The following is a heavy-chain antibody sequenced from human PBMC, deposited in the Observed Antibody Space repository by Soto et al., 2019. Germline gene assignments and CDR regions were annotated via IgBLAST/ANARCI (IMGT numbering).Heavy chain of an antibody. Sequence: GGSLRLSCAASGFAFNTYAMNWVRQAPGKGLEWVSYISSRGTYIYYADSVKGRFTISRDNAKNLLSLEMNSLRAEDTAVYYCAREIWNYDPGFDYWGQGTLVTVSS. D-gene: IGHD1-7*01. CDR2: ISSRGTYI. J-gene: IGHJ4*02. CDR3: AREIWNYDPGFDY. CDR1: GFAFNTYA. V-gene: IGHV3-21*01.